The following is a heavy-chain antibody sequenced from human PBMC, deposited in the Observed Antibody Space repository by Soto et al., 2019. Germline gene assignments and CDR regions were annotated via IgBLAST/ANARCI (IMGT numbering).Heavy chain of an antibody. CDR1: GFTFDDYA. CDR2: ISWNSGSI. D-gene: IGHD6-13*01. V-gene: IGHV3-9*01. J-gene: IGHJ4*02. Sequence: EVQLVESGGGLVQPGRSLRLSCAASGFTFDDYAMHWVRQAPGKGLEWVSGISWNSGSIGYADSVKGRFTISRDNAKNSLYLQMNSLRAEDTALYYCAKEGGYSIDYWGQGTLVTVSS. CDR3: AKEGGYSIDY.